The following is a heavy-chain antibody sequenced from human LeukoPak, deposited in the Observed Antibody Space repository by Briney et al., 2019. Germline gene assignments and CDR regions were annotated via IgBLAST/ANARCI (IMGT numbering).Heavy chain of an antibody. D-gene: IGHD2-2*02. CDR2: IYHSGST. CDR1: GYSISSGYY. J-gene: IGHJ5*02. Sequence: SSETLSLTCAVSGYSISSGYYWGWIRQPPGKGLEWIGSIYHSGSTYYNPSLKSRVTIPVDTSKNQFSLKLSSVTAADTAVYYCARQVAVVPAAIHWFDPWGQGTLVTVSS. V-gene: IGHV4-38-2*01. CDR3: ARQVAVVPAAIHWFDP.